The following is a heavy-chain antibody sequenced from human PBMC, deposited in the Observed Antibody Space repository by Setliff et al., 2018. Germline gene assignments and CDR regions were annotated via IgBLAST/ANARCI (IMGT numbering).Heavy chain of an antibody. D-gene: IGHD1-26*01. J-gene: IGHJ3*02. CDR1: GFTFSGFS. CDR2: IHSDGTTT. Sequence: PGGSLRLSCAASGFTFSGFSMHWVRQAPGKGLEWVSRIHSDGTTTSYADSVKGRFTISRDNAKNTVYLEMNRLRAEDTAIYYCTRDWGGVGATNAFDIWGQGTMVTVSS. V-gene: IGHV3-74*01. CDR3: TRDWGGVGATNAFDI.